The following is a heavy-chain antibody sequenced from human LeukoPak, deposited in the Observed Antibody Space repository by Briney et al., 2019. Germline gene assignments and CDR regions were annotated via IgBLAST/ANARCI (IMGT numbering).Heavy chain of an antibody. J-gene: IGHJ4*02. CDR3: ARRMVRGVITSPHDY. CDR2: IYPGDSDT. V-gene: IGHV5-51*01. Sequence: GESLKISCKDSGYSFTNYWIGWVRQMPGKGLEWMGIIYPGDSDTRYSPSFRGQVTISADKSISAAYLQWSSLKASDTAIYYCARRMVRGVITSPHDYWGQGTLVTVST. D-gene: IGHD3-10*01. CDR1: GYSFTNYW.